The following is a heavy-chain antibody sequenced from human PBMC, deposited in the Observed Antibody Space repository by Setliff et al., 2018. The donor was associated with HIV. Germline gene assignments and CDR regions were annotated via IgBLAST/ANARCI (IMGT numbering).Heavy chain of an antibody. Sequence: SSETLSLTCTVSGGSISSSSYYWGWIRQPPGKGLEWIGSIYYSGSTYYNPSLKSRVTISVDTSKNQFSLKLSSVTAADTAVYYCARGLVGAATSYYYYYMDVWGKGTTVTVSS. CDR3: ARGLVGAATSYYYYYMDV. CDR1: GGSISSSSYY. V-gene: IGHV4-39*07. CDR2: IYYSGST. D-gene: IGHD1-26*01. J-gene: IGHJ6*03.